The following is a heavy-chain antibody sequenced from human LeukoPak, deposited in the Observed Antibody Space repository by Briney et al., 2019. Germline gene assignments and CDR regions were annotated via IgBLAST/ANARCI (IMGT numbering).Heavy chain of an antibody. J-gene: IGHJ4*02. CDR1: GGSISSSTYY. CDR2: INHSGST. CDR3: ARGGSYSGHADY. V-gene: IGHV4-39*07. Sequence: SETLSLTCTVSGGSISSSTYYWSWIRQPPGKGLEWIGEINHSGSTNSSPSLKSRVTISVDTSKNQFSLKLTSVTAADTAVYYCARGGSYSGHADYWGQGTLVTVSS. D-gene: IGHD1-26*01.